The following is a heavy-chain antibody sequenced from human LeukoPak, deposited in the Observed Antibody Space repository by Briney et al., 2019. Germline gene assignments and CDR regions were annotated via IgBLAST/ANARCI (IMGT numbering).Heavy chain of an antibody. D-gene: IGHD6-13*01. Sequence: PGGSLRLSCAASGFTFNNYAMSWVRQAPGKGLEWVSTISDSGGSTYYADSVKGRFTISRDNSKNTLYLQMNSLRAEDTALYYCASRPGSSRYWYIAFDYCGQGTLVTVSS. J-gene: IGHJ4*02. CDR1: GFTFNNYA. CDR3: ASRPGSSRYWYIAFDY. CDR2: ISDSGGST. V-gene: IGHV3-23*01.